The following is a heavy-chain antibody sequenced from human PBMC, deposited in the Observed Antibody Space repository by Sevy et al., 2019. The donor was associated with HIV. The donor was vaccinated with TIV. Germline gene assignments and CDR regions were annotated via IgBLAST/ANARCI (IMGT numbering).Heavy chain of an antibody. CDR2: IKSDGSST. CDR3: ARESQHSGDYYFDY. CDR1: GFTFSSYW. Sequence: GGSLRLSCAASGFTFSSYWMHWVRQDPGKGLVWVSRIKSDGSSTNYAGSVRGRFTISRDNAKNTLYLQMNRLRAEDTAFYYCARESQHSGDYYFDYWGQGTLVTVSS. V-gene: IGHV3-74*01. J-gene: IGHJ4*02. D-gene: IGHD5-12*01.